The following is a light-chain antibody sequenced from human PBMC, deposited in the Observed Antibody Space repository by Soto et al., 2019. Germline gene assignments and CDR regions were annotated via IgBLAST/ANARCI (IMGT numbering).Light chain of an antibody. J-gene: IGKJ5*01. CDR2: GAS. Sequence: EIVLTQSPGTLSLSPGERVTLSCRASQSVNSSYLAWYQHKPGQAPRLLIYGASTRATGIPDRFSGSGSGTDFTLTISRLEPEDFAVYYCQQYGRSVTFGQGTRLEIK. CDR1: QSVNSSY. V-gene: IGKV3-20*01. CDR3: QQYGRSVT.